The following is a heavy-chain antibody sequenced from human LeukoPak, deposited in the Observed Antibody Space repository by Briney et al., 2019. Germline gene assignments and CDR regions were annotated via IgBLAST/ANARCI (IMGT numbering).Heavy chain of an antibody. CDR1: GYTFTSYG. CDR3: ARDRGLVHYYDSTGSPY. CDR2: ISAYNGNT. J-gene: IGHJ4*02. Sequence: ASVKVSCKASGYTFTSYGISWVRQAPGQGLEWVGWISAYNGNTNYAQKLQGRVTMTTDTSTSTAYMELRSLRSDDTAVYYCARDRGLVHYYDSTGSPYWGQGTLVTVSS. D-gene: IGHD3-22*01. V-gene: IGHV1-18*01.